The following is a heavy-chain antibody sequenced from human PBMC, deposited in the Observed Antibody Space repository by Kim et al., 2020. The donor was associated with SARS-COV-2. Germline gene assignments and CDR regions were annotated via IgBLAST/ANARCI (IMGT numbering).Heavy chain of an antibody. CDR2: INHSGST. J-gene: IGHJ4*02. Sequence: SETLSLTCAVYGGSFSGYYWSWIRQPPGKGLEWIGEINHSGSTNYNPSLKSRVTISVDTSKNQFSLKLSSVTAADTAVYYCARGVRLLSATKIVVVVAATWYYFDYWGQGTLVTVSS. CDR1: GGSFSGYY. V-gene: IGHV4-34*01. D-gene: IGHD2-15*01. CDR3: ARGVRLLSATKIVVVVAATWYYFDY.